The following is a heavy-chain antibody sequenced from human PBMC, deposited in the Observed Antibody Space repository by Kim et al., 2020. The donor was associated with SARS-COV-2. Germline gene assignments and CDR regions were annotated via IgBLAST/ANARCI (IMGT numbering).Heavy chain of an antibody. CDR3: ARAATAGTSRGFFQH. CDR2: INHSGST. V-gene: IGHV4-34*01. J-gene: IGHJ1*01. Sequence: SETLSLTCAVYGGSFSDYYWSWIRQPPGKGLEWIGEINHSGSTNYNPSLKSRVTISVDTSKNQFSLKLNSVTAADTAVYYCARAATAGTSRGFFQHWGQGTLVTVSS. CDR1: GGSFSDYY. D-gene: IGHD6-19*01.